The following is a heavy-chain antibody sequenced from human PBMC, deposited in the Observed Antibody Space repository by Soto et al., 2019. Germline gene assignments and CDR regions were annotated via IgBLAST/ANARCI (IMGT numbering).Heavy chain of an antibody. D-gene: IGHD6-13*01. Sequence: QVQLVQSGAEVKKPGSSVKVSCKASGGTFSSYTISWVRQAPGQGLEWMGRIIPILGIANYAQKFQGRVTITADKSTSTAYMELSSLGSEDTAVYYCARIPTIAAAGNWFDPWGQGTLVTVSS. CDR3: ARIPTIAAAGNWFDP. V-gene: IGHV1-69*02. CDR1: GGTFSSYT. J-gene: IGHJ5*02. CDR2: IIPILGIA.